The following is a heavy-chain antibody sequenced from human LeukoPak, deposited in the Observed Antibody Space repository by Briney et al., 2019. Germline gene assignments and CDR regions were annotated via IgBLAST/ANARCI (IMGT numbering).Heavy chain of an antibody. D-gene: IGHD3-9*01. CDR3: ARGNILTGYCFDF. CDR1: GGSITGYY. Sequence: SQTLSLTCAVYGGSITGYYWSWIRQTPGRGLEWVGEIHYTGATSYNPSLKSRATISADTSKNQFSLRLSSVTAADTAVYYCARGNILTGYCFDFWGQGTLVTVSS. J-gene: IGHJ4*02. CDR2: IHYTGAT. V-gene: IGHV4-34*01.